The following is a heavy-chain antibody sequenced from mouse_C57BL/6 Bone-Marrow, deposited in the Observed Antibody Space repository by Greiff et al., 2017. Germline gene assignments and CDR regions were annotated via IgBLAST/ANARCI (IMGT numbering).Heavy chain of an antibody. J-gene: IGHJ2*01. CDR2: IDPENGDT. CDR3: TSRGYGSVYFDY. D-gene: IGHD1-1*01. Sequence: EVQGVESGAELVRPGASVKLSCTASGFNIKDDYMHWVKQRPEQGLEWIGWIDPENGDTEYASKFQGKATITADTSSNTAYLQLSSLASEDTDVYYCTSRGYGSVYFDYWGQGTTLTVSS. V-gene: IGHV14-4*01. CDR1: GFNIKDDY.